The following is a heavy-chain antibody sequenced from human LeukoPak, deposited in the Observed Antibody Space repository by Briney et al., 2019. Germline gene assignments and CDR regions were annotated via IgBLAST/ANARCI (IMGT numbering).Heavy chain of an antibody. D-gene: IGHD3-10*01. CDR2: INHSGST. V-gene: IGHV4-34*01. Sequence: SETLSLTCAVYGGSFSGYYWSWIRQPPGKGLEWIGEINHSGSTNYNPSLKSRVTISVDTSKNQFSLKLRSVTAADTAVYYCARGPYYYGSGSYWNWFDPWGQGTLVTVSS. CDR1: GGSFSGYY. J-gene: IGHJ5*02. CDR3: ARGPYYYGSGSYWNWFDP.